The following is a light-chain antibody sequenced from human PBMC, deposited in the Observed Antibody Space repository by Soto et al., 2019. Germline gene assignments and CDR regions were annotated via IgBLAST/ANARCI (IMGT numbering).Light chain of an antibody. J-gene: IGLJ1*01. CDR2: TNN. CDR1: TSNIESHS. CDR3: ATWDDSRKGV. V-gene: IGLV1-44*01. Sequence: QSALTQPPSASGTPGHRIIISCSGSTSNIESHSVNWYQQVPGTAPKLLIITNNQRPSGVPDRVSGSKSGASASLAISGLQSEDEATYYCATWDDSRKGVFGTGTKVTVL.